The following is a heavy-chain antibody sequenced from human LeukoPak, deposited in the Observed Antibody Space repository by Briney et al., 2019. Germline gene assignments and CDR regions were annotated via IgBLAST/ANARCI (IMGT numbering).Heavy chain of an antibody. CDR1: GFTVSSSY. CDR3: AGLPRGEGYSFESWFDP. V-gene: IGHV3-53*01. Sequence: GGSLRLSCAASGFTVSSSYMIWVRQAPGTGLEWVSVIYSGGTTYYVDSVKGRFTISRDNSKNTLYLQMNSLRAEDTAVYYCAGLPRGEGYSFESWFDPWGQGTLVTVSS. CDR2: IYSGGTT. D-gene: IGHD5-24*01. J-gene: IGHJ5*02.